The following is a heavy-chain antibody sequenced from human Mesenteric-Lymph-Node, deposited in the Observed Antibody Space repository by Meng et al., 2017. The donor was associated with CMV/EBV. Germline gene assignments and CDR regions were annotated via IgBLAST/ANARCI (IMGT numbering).Heavy chain of an antibody. V-gene: IGHV3-7*01. CDR1: AFTFRNHA. CDR3: AREGGRGMTAVTTGWFDP. J-gene: IGHJ5*02. D-gene: IGHD4-11*01. CDR2: INRDGSEK. Sequence: GGSLRLSCAASAFTFRNHAMSWVRQAPGKGLEWVANINRDGSEKYYVDSVKGRFTISRDNAKNSLYLQMNSLRAEDTAVYYCAREGGRGMTAVTTGWFDPWGQGTLVTVSS.